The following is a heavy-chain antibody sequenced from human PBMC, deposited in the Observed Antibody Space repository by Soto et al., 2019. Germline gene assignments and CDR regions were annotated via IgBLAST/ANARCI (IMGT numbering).Heavy chain of an antibody. CDR3: ASRSSGWYFDY. CDR2: ISGSGGST. V-gene: IGHV3-23*01. CDR1: GFTFSSYA. J-gene: IGHJ4*02. Sequence: GGSLRLSCAASGFTFSSYAMNWVRQAPGKGLEWVSVISGSGGSTYYADSVKGRFTISRDNSTNTLYLQMNSLRVEDTAVYYCASRSSGWYFDYWGQGTLVTVSS. D-gene: IGHD6-19*01.